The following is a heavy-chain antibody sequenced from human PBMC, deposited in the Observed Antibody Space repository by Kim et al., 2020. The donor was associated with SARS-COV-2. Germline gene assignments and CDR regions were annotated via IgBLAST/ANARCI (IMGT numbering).Heavy chain of an antibody. V-gene: IGHV3-23*01. D-gene: IGHD4-17*01. Sequence: YDADSVKGRFTISRDNSKNTLYLQMNSLRAEDTAVYYCANLVTTSYFDYWGQGTLVTVSS. CDR3: ANLVTTSYFDY. J-gene: IGHJ4*02.